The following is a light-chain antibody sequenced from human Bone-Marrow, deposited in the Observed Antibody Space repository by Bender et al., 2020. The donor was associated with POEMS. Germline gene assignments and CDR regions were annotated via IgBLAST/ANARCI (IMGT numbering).Light chain of an antibody. Sequence: QSALTQPASVSGSPGQSITISCTGTSSDVGGYNYVSWYQHHPGKAPKLIIYDVSNRPSGVSNRFSGSKSGYTASLTISGLQAEDEATYFCASYRSGATIIFGGGTKLTVL. CDR3: ASYRSGATII. CDR1: SSDVGGYNY. V-gene: IGLV2-14*03. J-gene: IGLJ2*01. CDR2: DVS.